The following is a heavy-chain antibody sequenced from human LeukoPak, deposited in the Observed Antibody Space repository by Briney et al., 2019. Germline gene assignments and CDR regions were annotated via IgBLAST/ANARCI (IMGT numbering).Heavy chain of an antibody. CDR1: GFTFSDYG. V-gene: IGHV3-30*02. CDR2: IHYDGTNT. CDR3: TKTGTSSPYFDS. D-gene: IGHD1-14*01. J-gene: IGHJ4*02. Sequence: PGGSLRLSCAASGFTFSDYGMHWVRQAPGKGLEWVAFIHYDGTNTYYTDSVKGRFTISRDNSKNTLYLQMNSLRAEDTAVYYCTKTGTSSPYFDSWGQGALVTVSS.